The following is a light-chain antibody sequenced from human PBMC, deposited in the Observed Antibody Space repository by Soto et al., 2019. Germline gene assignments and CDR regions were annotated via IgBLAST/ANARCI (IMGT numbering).Light chain of an antibody. Sequence: ELTQPASWSGSPGQSSAISCTRTSSDVGAYDYVSWYQQHPDKAPKLMIYEVSNLPSGVSDRFSGSKSVNTATLTISGLQAEDEADYYYASYTTTSTRVFATGTKVTVL. CDR3: ASYTTTSTRV. J-gene: IGLJ1*01. V-gene: IGLV2-14*03. CDR2: EVS. CDR1: SSDVGAYDY.